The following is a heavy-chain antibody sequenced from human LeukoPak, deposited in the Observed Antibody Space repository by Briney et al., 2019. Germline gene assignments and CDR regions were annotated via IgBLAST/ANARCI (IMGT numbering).Heavy chain of an antibody. CDR3: ASGGYYDSSGSNWFDP. Sequence: PSETLSLTCTVSGGSISSYYWSWIRQPPGKGLEWIGYIYYSGSTNYNPSLKSRVTISVDASKNQFSLKLSSVTAADTAVYYCASGGYYDSSGSNWFDPWGQGTLVTVSS. J-gene: IGHJ5*02. D-gene: IGHD3-22*01. CDR2: IYYSGST. CDR1: GGSISSYY. V-gene: IGHV4-59*01.